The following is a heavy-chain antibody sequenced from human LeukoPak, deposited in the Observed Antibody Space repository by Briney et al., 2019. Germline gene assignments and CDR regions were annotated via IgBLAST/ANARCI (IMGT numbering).Heavy chain of an antibody. V-gene: IGHV3-23*01. CDR3: ARVGKLGALPYLMDV. D-gene: IGHD3-3*02. J-gene: IGHJ6*03. CDR2: VSGSGGST. Sequence: AGCLTLSWPASTFTFRFYAMSCVRQPPWKGREWVGAVSGSGGSTYYADSVKGRFTISRDNAKNSLFLQMNSLRAEDTAMYYCARVGKLGALPYLMDVWGKGTTVTVSS. CDR1: TFTFRFYA.